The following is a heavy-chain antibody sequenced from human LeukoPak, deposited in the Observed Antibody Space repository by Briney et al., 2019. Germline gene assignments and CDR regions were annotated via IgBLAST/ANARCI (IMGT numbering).Heavy chain of an antibody. D-gene: IGHD2-15*01. Sequence: GGSLRLTCAASGFAFSSYAMSWVRQAPGKGLEWVSGLSGSGGSTYYTDSVKGRFTISRDNSKNTLYLQMNSLRAEDTAVYYCAKGGGYCSGGNCYYYWGQGTLVTVSS. CDR3: AKGGGYCSGGNCYYY. V-gene: IGHV3-23*01. CDR2: LSGSGGST. J-gene: IGHJ4*02. CDR1: GFAFSSYA.